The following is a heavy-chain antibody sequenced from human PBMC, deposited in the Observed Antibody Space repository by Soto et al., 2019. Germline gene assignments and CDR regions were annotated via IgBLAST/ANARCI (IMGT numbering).Heavy chain of an antibody. V-gene: IGHV3-9*01. CDR1: GFAFGDCA. J-gene: IGHJ5*02. D-gene: IGHD3-10*01. Sequence: PGGSLRLSCAASGFAFGDCAMPWVRQAPGKGLEWVSGISWNSGRLDYVDSVKGRFTISRDSAKNSLYLQLNSLRPEDTALYYCAKDIRTYYYGSGSYASWGPGTLVTVSS. CDR2: ISWNSGRL. CDR3: AKDIRTYYYGSGSYAS.